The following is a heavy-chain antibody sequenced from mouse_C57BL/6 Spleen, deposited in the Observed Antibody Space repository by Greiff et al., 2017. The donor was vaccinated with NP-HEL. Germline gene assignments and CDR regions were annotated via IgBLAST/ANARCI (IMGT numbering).Heavy chain of an antibody. J-gene: IGHJ4*01. CDR1: GFSLTSYG. D-gene: IGHD1-1*02. CDR3: ASYDYYAMDY. CDR2: IWRGGST. V-gene: IGHV2-5*01. Sequence: VQLQQSGPGLVQPSQSLSITCTVSGFSLTSYGVHWVRQSPGKGLEWLGVIWRGGSTDYTAACMSRLSITKDNSKSQVFFKMNSLQADDTAIYYCASYDYYAMDYWGQGTSVTVSS.